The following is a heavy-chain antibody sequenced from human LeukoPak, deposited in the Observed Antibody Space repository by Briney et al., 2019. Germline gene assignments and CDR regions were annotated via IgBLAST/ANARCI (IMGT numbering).Heavy chain of an antibody. CDR2: IIPIFGTA. CDR1: GGTFISYA. V-gene: IGHV1-69*01. D-gene: IGHD2-2*01. CDR3: ARVRFGCSSTSCYGDFDY. Sequence: SVTVSCKASGGTFISYAISWVRQAPGQGLEWMGGIIPIFGTANYAQKFQGRVTITADESTSTAYMELSSLRSEDTAVYYCARVRFGCSSTSCYGDFDYWGQGTLVTVSS. J-gene: IGHJ4*02.